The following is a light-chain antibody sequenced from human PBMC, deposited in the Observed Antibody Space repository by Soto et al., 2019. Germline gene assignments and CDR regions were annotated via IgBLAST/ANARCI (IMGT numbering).Light chain of an antibody. J-gene: IGKJ5*01. Sequence: DIQMTQSPSSLSASVGDRVTITCQASQDISNYLNWYQQKPGKAPKLLIYDASNLGTGVPSRFSGSGSGTDLTFTISSLQPEEIATYYCQQYDNLPPITLGQGTRLEIK. V-gene: IGKV1-33*01. CDR2: DAS. CDR1: QDISNY. CDR3: QQYDNLPPIT.